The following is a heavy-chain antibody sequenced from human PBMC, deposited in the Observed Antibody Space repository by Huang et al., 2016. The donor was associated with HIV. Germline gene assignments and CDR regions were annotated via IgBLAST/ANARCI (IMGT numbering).Heavy chain of an antibody. CDR2: INPKRGDT. Sequence: QVQLVQSGAEFKKPGASVKVSCKASGYTLTDYYLHWVRQAPGQVLEWMGWINPKRGDTKVAQRFQGKVSMTADTSINTAYMEVTRLTSDDTATYYCAKDRIWGQGTTVVVSS. J-gene: IGHJ6*02. V-gene: IGHV1-2*02. CDR3: AKDRI. CDR1: GYTLTDYY.